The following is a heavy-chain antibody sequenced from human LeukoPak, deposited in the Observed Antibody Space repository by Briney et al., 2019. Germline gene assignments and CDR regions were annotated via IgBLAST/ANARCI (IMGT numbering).Heavy chain of an antibody. Sequence: SETLSLTCTVSGGSISSYYWSWIRQPPGKGLEWIGYIYYSGSTKYNPSLKSRVTISVDTSKNQFSLKLSSVTAADTAVYYCARDLGYYDILTGYYNAFDIWGQGTMVTVSS. D-gene: IGHD3-9*01. CDR3: ARDLGYYDILTGYYNAFDI. CDR1: GGSISSYY. J-gene: IGHJ3*02. V-gene: IGHV4-59*01. CDR2: IYYSGST.